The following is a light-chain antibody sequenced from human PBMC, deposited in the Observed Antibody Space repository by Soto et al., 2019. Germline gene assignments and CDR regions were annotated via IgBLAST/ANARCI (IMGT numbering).Light chain of an antibody. J-gene: IGKJ4*01. CDR2: AAS. CDR1: QGIGVY. CDR3: QKYNSAPLT. Sequence: DIQMTQSPSSLSASLGDRVTITCRASQGIGVYLAWFQQKPGKVPRLLIYAASALQSGVPSRFSGGGSGTYFTLTINSQQPEDVATYYCQKYNSAPLTFGGGTKVEIK. V-gene: IGKV1-27*01.